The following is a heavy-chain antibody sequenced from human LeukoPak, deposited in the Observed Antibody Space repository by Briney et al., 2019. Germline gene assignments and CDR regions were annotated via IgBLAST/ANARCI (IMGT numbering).Heavy chain of an antibody. CDR3: AADYYGSGSYYNINFDY. J-gene: IGHJ4*02. V-gene: IGHV1-58*02. CDR1: GFTFTSSA. CDR2: IVVGSGNT. Sequence: GASVKVSCKASGFTFTSSAMQWVRQARGQRLEWIGWIVVGSGNTNYAQKFQERVTITRDMSTSTAYMELSSLRSEDTAVYYCAADYYGSGSYYNINFDYWGQGTLVTVSS. D-gene: IGHD3-10*01.